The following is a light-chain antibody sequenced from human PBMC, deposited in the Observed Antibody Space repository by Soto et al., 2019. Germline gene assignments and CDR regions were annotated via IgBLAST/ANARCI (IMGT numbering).Light chain of an antibody. V-gene: IGLV2-14*01. J-gene: IGLJ1*01. CDR2: EVS. CDR3: SSYTSSRAYV. CDR1: SSDVGGYNY. Sequence: QSVLNQPASVSGSPGQSITISCTGTSSDVGGYNYVSWYQQQSGKAPKLMIHEVSNRPSGVSNRFSGSKSGNTASLTISGLQAEDEADYYCSSYTSSRAYVFGIGTKLTVL.